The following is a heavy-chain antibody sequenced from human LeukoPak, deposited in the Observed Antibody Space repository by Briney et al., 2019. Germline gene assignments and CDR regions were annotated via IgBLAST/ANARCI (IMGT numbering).Heavy chain of an antibody. Sequence: GGSLRLSCAASGFTFSSYSMNWVRQAPGKGLEWVSYISSSSSTIYYADSVKGRFTISRGNAKNSLYLQMNSLRAEDTAVYYCARDCKKVLRYFDPKYYFDYWGQGTLVTVSS. J-gene: IGHJ4*02. V-gene: IGHV3-48*01. CDR3: ARDCKKVLRYFDPKYYFDY. CDR2: ISSSSSTI. D-gene: IGHD3-9*01. CDR1: GFTFSSYS.